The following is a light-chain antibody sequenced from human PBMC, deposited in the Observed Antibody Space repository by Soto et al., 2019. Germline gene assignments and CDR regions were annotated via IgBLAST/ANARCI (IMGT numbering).Light chain of an antibody. Sequence: QLVLTQPPSVSGAPGQRVTISCTGSSSNIGAGYDVHWYQQLPGTAPKLLIYANNFRPSGVPDRFSGSKSGTSAFLAITGLQAEDEADYYCQSYDSSLSGYVFGTGTKLTVL. CDR3: QSYDSSLSGYV. V-gene: IGLV1-40*01. CDR2: ANN. J-gene: IGLJ1*01. CDR1: SSNIGAGYD.